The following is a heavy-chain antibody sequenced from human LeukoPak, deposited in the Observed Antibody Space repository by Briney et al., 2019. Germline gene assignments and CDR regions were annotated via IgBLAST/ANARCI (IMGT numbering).Heavy chain of an antibody. Sequence: GGSRRRSCAASGSSSTYNYMTWVRQAPGEGLEWVSLIDHAGTTYYADSLKGRFTISRHTSNNTLFLQMKSLRPEDTAVYYCARTSYYYDMDVWGQGTTVIVSS. CDR2: IDHAGTT. J-gene: IGHJ6*02. CDR1: GSSSTYNY. CDR3: ARTSYYYDMDV. V-gene: IGHV3-53*04.